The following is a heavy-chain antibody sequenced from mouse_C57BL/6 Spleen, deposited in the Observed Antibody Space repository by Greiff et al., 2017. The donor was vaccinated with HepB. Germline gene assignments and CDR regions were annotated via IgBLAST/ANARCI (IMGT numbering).Heavy chain of an antibody. CDR3: ASDWDVDY. CDR1: GYTFTDYY. Sequence: LVESGAELVRPGASVKLSCKASGYTFTDYYINWVKQRPGQGLEWIARIYPGSGNTYYNEKFKGKATLTAEKSSSTAYMQLSSLTSEDSAVYFCASDWDVDYWGQGTTLTVSS. CDR2: IYPGSGNT. D-gene: IGHD4-1*01. J-gene: IGHJ2*01. V-gene: IGHV1-76*01.